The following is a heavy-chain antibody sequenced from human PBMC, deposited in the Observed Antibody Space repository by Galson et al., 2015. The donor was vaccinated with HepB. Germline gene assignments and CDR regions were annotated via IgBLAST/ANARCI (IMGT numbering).Heavy chain of an antibody. D-gene: IGHD2-21*02. Sequence: SLRLSCAASGFTFSSYAMSWVRQAPGKGLEWVSSISNDGTNTYYADSVKGRFTISRDKSKNTLYLQMNSLRAEDTALYYCAKAMFDTRLTWSDYWGQGTLVTVSS. CDR2: ISNDGTNT. V-gene: IGHV3-23*01. CDR1: GFTFSSYA. CDR3: AKAMFDTRLTWSDY. J-gene: IGHJ4*02.